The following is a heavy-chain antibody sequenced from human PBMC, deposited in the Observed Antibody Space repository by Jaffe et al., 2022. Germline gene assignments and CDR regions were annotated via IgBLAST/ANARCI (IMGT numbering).Heavy chain of an antibody. V-gene: IGHV3-49*04. CDR2: IRAKTYGWTT. CDR3: TRDTRATYFFDF. J-gene: IGHJ4*02. D-gene: IGHD2-15*01. CDR1: GFTFRDYA. Sequence: EVQLEESGGGLVQPGWSLRLSCTTSGFTFRDYAMNWVRQAPGKGLEWVGFIRAKTYGWTTEYAASVKGRFTISRDDSKSIAYLQMNSLKTEDTAVYFCTRDTRATYFFDFWGQGALVTVSS.